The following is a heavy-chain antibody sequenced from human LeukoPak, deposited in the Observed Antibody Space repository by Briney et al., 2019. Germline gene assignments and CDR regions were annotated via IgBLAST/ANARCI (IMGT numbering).Heavy chain of an antibody. J-gene: IGHJ4*02. D-gene: IGHD2-21*02. CDR2: ISAYNGNT. CDR3: ARVQGAYCGGDCYSGGYFDY. Sequence: ASVKVSYKASGYTFTSYGISWVRQAPGQGLEWMGWISAYNGNTNYAQKLQGRVTMTTDTSTSTAYMELRSLRSDDTAVYYCARVQGAYCGGDCYSGGYFDYWGQGTLVTVSS. CDR1: GYTFTSYG. V-gene: IGHV1-18*01.